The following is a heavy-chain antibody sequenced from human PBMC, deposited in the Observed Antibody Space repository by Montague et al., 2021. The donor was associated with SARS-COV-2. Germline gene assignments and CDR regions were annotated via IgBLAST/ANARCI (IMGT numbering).Heavy chain of an antibody. CDR3: ASPTYYYDSRGSDAFDI. D-gene: IGHD3-22*01. CDR1: GGSISSSSYY. Sequence: SETLSLTCTVSGGSISSSSYYWGWIRQPPGKGLEWIGSIYYSGSTYYNPSLKSRVTISVDTSKNQFSLKLSSVAAADTAVYYCASPTYYYDSRGSDAFDIWGQETMVTVSS. V-gene: IGHV4-39*01. J-gene: IGHJ3*02. CDR2: IYYSGST.